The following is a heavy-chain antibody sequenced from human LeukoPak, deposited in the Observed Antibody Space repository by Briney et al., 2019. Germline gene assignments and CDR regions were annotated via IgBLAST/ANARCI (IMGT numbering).Heavy chain of an antibody. J-gene: IGHJ4*02. CDR3: AREPTSAYYDFWSGYSPFDY. CDR2: IWYDGSNK. D-gene: IGHD3-3*01. V-gene: IGHV3-33*01. Sequence: PGRSLRLSCAASGFTFSSYGMHWVRQAPGKGLEWVAVIWYDGSNKYYADSVKGRFTISRDNSKNTLYLQMNSLRAEDTAVYYCAREPTSAYYDFWSGYSPFDYWGQGTLVTVSS. CDR1: GFTFSSYG.